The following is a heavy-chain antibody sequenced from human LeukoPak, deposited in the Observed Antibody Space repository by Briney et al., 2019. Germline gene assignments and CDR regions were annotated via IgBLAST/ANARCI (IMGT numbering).Heavy chain of an antibody. V-gene: IGHV3-23*01. CDR2: ISGSGGRT. CDR1: VFTFSSYV. J-gene: IGHJ4*02. CDR3: ATLLEWLLYAAFDY. Sequence: GGSLRLSCAASVFTFSSYVMSWVREAPGEGLEWVSPISGSGGRTYYADSVKGRFTISRDNSKNTLYLQMNSLRAEDTAVYYCATLLEWLLYAAFDYWGQGTLVTVSP. D-gene: IGHD3-3*01.